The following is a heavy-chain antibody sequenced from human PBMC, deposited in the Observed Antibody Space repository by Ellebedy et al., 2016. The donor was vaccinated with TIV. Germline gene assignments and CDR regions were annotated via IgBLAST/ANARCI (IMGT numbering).Heavy chain of an antibody. D-gene: IGHD6-13*01. J-gene: IGHJ6*02. CDR1: GFTFSSYS. V-gene: IGHV3-48*01. Sequence: GESLKISXAASGFTFSSYSMNWVRQAPGKGLEWVSYISSSSSTIYYADSVKGRFTISRDNAKNSLYLQMNSLRAEDTAVYYCARDEQQLPTSLYYYGMDVWGQGTTVTVSS. CDR3: ARDEQQLPTSLYYYGMDV. CDR2: ISSSSSTI.